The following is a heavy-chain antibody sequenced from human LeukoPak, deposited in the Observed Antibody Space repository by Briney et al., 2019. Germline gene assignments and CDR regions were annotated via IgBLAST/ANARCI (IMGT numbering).Heavy chain of an antibody. CDR2: ISGAGGTT. D-gene: IGHD5-12*01. CDR3: AKDLVATTYRDAFDI. V-gene: IGHV3-23*01. Sequence: PGGSLRLSCAASGFTFSSYDTSWVRQAPGKGLEWVSYISGAGGTTYYADSVKGRFTISRDNSKNTMYLQMNSLRAEDTAVYYCAKDLVATTYRDAFDIWGQGTMVTVSS. J-gene: IGHJ3*02. CDR1: GFTFSSYD.